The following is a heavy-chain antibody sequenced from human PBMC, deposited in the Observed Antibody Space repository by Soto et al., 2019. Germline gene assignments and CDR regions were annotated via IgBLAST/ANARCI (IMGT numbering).Heavy chain of an antibody. V-gene: IGHV3-23*01. D-gene: IGHD1-26*01. CDR3: ARRGSGSYYDY. CDR2: ISGSGGST. J-gene: IGHJ4*02. CDR1: GFTFSSYA. Sequence: EVQLLESGGGLVQPGGPLRLSCAASGFTFSSYAMRWVRQAPVKGLDWVSAISGSGGSTYYAASVKGRFTLSRDNSQNTLYRQMNSLRAADPAVYYCARRGSGSYYDYWGQGIRVTVSS.